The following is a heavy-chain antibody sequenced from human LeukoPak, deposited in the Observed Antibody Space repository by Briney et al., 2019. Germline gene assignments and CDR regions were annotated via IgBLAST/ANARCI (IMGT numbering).Heavy chain of an antibody. J-gene: IGHJ3*02. Sequence: PGGSLRLSCAASGFSFSSYSMNWVRQAPGKGLEWVSGISGSGGSTYYADSVKGRFTISGDNSKNTLHLQMNSLRAEDTAVYYCAKVYYYDARGYYPLGAFDIWGQGTMVTVSS. CDR1: GFSFSSYS. CDR3: AKVYYYDARGYYPLGAFDI. CDR2: ISGSGGST. D-gene: IGHD3-22*01. V-gene: IGHV3-23*01.